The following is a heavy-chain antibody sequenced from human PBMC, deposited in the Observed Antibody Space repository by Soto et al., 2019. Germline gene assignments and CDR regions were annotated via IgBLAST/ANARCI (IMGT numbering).Heavy chain of an antibody. CDR1: GFTFDDYA. J-gene: IGHJ6*02. D-gene: IGHD3-10*01. CDR2: ISWNSGSI. CDR3: AKDRGSGIYYYYYGMDV. V-gene: IGHV3-9*01. Sequence: PGGSLRLSCAASGFTFDDYAMHWVRQAPGKGLEWVSGISWNSGSIGYADSVKGRFTISRDNAKNSLYLQMNSLRAEDTALYYCAKDRGSGIYYYYYGMDVWGQGTTVTVSS.